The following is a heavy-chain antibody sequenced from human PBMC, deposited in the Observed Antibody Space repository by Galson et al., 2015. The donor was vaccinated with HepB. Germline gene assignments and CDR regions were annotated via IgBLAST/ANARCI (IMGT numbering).Heavy chain of an antibody. V-gene: IGHV3-48*01. J-gene: IGHJ3*02. D-gene: IGHD3-22*01. CDR1: GFTFSSYS. CDR3: ASSCDDYDSSGAFDI. CDR2: ISSSSSTI. Sequence: SLRLSCAASGFTFSSYSMNWVRQAPGKGLEWVSYISSSSSTIYYADSVKGRFTISRDNAKNSLYLQMNSLRAEDTAVYYCASSCDDYDSSGAFDIWGQGTMVTVSS.